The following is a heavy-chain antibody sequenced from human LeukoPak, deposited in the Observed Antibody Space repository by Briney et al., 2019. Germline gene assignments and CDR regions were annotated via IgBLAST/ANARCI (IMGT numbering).Heavy chain of an antibody. J-gene: IGHJ5*02. CDR2: IYHSGST. V-gene: IGHV4-38-2*02. D-gene: IGHD3-10*01. CDR3: ARDTSYYVSGRSNWFDP. Sequence: PSETLSLTCTVSGYSISSGYYWGWIRQSPGKGLEWIGYIYHSGSTDYNSSLKSRVTISEDTSKKQFSLKVSSVTAADTAVYYCARDTSYYVSGRSNWFDPWGQGTLVTVSS. CDR1: GYSISSGYY.